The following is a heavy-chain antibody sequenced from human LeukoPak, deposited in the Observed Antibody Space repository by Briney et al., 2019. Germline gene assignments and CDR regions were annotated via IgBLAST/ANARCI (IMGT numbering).Heavy chain of an antibody. CDR2: TRNKANSYTT. D-gene: IGHD2-15*01. CDR1: GFTFSSYS. CDR3: VRAGGGGSFTFDY. V-gene: IGHV3-72*01. J-gene: IGHJ4*02. Sequence: GGSLRLSCAASGFTFSSYSMNWVRQAPGEGLEWVGRTRNKANSYTTEYAASVKGRFTISRDVSSNSLYLQMNSLKTEDTAVYYCVRAGGGGSFTFDYWGQGTLVTVSS.